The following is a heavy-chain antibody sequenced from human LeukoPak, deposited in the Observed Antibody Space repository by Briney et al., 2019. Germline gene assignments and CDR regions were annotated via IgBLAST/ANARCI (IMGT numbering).Heavy chain of an antibody. CDR2: IYSGGST. Sequence: GGSLRLSCAASGFTVSSNYMSWVRQAPGKGLEWVSIIYSGGSTYYADSVKGRFTISRDNSKNTLYLQMNSLRAEDTAVYYCAKSRDGYNSDAFDIWGQGTMVTVSS. D-gene: IGHD5-12*01. J-gene: IGHJ3*02. CDR3: AKSRDGYNSDAFDI. CDR1: GFTVSSNY. V-gene: IGHV3-66*01.